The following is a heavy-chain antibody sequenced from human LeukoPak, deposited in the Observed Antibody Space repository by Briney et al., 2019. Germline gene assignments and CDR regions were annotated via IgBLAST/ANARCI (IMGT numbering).Heavy chain of an antibody. J-gene: IGHJ4*02. CDR3: ARDYYYDSSGPDY. D-gene: IGHD3-22*01. CDR1: GFTLRSYG. CDR2: ISTSSSYI. Sequence: GGSLRLSCVASGFTLRSYGLNWVRQAPGKGLEWVSFISTSSSYIYYGDSVKGRFTTSGDNAKNSLFLQMNSLRAEDTAVYYCARDYYYDSSGPDYWGQGTLVTVSS. V-gene: IGHV3-21*06.